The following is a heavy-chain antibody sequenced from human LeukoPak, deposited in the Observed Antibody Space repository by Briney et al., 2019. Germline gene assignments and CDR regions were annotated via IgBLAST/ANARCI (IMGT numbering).Heavy chain of an antibody. J-gene: IGHJ4*02. CDR3: TIAQRALDSTRHFRYFDL. Sequence: GGSLRLSCAASGFPFSSFAMTWVRQAPGKGLEWVSTIGGSGCPTYYADSVKGRFTISRDGSMNTVYLQMNSLRAEDTAVYHCTIAQRALDSTRHFRYFDLWGLGTLLTVSS. D-gene: IGHD6-13*01. V-gene: IGHV3-23*01. CDR1: GFPFSSFA. CDR2: IGGSGCPT.